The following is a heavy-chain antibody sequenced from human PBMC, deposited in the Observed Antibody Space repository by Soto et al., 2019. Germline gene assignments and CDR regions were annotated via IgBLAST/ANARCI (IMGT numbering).Heavy chain of an antibody. V-gene: IGHV1-8*01. J-gene: IGHJ4*02. CDR2: MNPNSGNT. CDR3: ARVRYSSSWYEFHYFDY. Sequence: ASVKVSCKASGYTFTSYDINWVRQATGQGLEWMGWMNPNSGNTGYAQKFQGRVTMTRNTSISTAYMELSSLRSEDTAVYYCARVRYSSSWYEFHYFDYWGQGTLVTVSS. D-gene: IGHD6-13*01. CDR1: GYTFTSYD.